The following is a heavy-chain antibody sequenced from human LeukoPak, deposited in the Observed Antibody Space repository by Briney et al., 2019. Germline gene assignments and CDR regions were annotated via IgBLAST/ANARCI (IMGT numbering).Heavy chain of an antibody. D-gene: IGHD2/OR15-2a*01. J-gene: IGHJ4*02. V-gene: IGHV3-7*01. CDR2: IKQDGSAK. Sequence: PGGSLRLSCAASGFTFINYWMSWVRQAPGKGLEWVANIKQDGSAKNYVDSVKGRFTISRDDAKNSLYLQMNSLRAEDTAVYYSARDVLHLLDYWGQGTLVTVSS. CDR1: GFTFINYW. CDR3: ARDVLHLLDY.